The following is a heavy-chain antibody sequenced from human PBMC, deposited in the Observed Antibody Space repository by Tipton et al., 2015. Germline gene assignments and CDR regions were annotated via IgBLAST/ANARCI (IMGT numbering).Heavy chain of an antibody. J-gene: IGHJ5*02. CDR1: GYNFTDYW. D-gene: IGHD3-10*01. V-gene: IGHV5-51*01. Sequence: QLVQSGAEVKKPGESLKISCEGSGYNFTDYWIGWVRQMPGKGLEWMGLIYPGDSDTRYNPSFQSQVTISVDKSINTAYLQWSSLTASDTAMYYCARHGTELLWFGFFDPWGQGTLVSVSS. CDR2: IYPGDSDT. CDR3: ARHGTELLWFGFFDP.